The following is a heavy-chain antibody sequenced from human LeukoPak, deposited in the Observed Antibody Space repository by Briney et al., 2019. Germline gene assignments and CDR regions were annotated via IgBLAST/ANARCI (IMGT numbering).Heavy chain of an antibody. V-gene: IGHV1-69*05. D-gene: IGHD1-7*01. J-gene: IGHJ6*03. CDR2: IIPIFGTA. Sequence: ASVKVSCKASGGTFSSYAISWVRQAPGQGLEWMGGIIPIFGTANYAQKFQGRVTMTRDMSTSTVYMELSSLRSEDTAVYYCARDRQYNWNYGVYYYYYMDVWGKGTTVTVSS. CDR1: GGTFSSYA. CDR3: ARDRQYNWNYGVYYYYYMDV.